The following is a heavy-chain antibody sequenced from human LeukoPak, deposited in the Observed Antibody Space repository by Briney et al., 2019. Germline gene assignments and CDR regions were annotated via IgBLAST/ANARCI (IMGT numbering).Heavy chain of an antibody. D-gene: IGHD2-2*01. Sequence: GGSLRLSCAASGFTFDDYAMHWVRQAPGKGLEWASGISWNSGSIGYADSVKGRFTISRDNAKNSLYLQMNSLRAEDTALYYCAKDSRYCSSTSCYSWFDPWGQGTLVTVSS. CDR3: AKDSRYCSSTSCYSWFDP. CDR1: GFTFDDYA. CDR2: ISWNSGSI. V-gene: IGHV3-9*01. J-gene: IGHJ5*02.